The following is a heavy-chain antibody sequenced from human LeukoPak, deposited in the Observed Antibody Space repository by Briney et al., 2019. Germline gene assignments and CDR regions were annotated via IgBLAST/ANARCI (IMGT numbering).Heavy chain of an antibody. CDR3: ARAPEEYYYDSSGYDY. Sequence: GRSLRLSCAASGFTFSSYAMHWVRQAPGKGLEWVAVISYDGSNKYYADSVKGRFTISRDNSKNTLYLQMNSLRAEDTAVYYCARAPEEYYYDSSGYDYWGQGTLVTVSS. V-gene: IGHV3-30-3*01. CDR2: ISYDGSNK. CDR1: GFTFSSYA. J-gene: IGHJ4*02. D-gene: IGHD3-22*01.